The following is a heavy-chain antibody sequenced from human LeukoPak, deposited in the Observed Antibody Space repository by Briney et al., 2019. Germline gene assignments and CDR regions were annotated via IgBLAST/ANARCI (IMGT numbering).Heavy chain of an antibody. CDR1: GYTFTGYY. CDR3: ASHDDFWSGYSGAYYYYGMDV. CDR2: INPNSGGT. J-gene: IGHJ6*02. Sequence: ASVKVSCKASGYTFTGYYMHWVRQAPGQGLEWMGRINPNSGGTNYAQKFQGRVTMTRDTSISTAYMGLSRLRSDDTAVYYCASHDDFWSGYSGAYYYYGMDVWGQGTTVTVSS. V-gene: IGHV1-2*06. D-gene: IGHD3-3*01.